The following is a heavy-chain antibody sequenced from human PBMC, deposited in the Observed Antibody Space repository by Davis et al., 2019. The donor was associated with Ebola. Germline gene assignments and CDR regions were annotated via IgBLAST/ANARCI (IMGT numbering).Heavy chain of an antibody. CDR1: GGSIISSSSY. Sequence: MPSETLSLTCTVSGGSIISSSSYWSWIRQPPGKRLEWIGFVYSSGSTYYNPSLESRLTMSVDTSKNQFSLTLRSVTAAATAVYYCVRQRRDGYSDFDYWGLGTLVTVSS. CDR3: VRQRRDGYSDFDY. V-gene: IGHV4-30-4*07. CDR2: VYSSGST. D-gene: IGHD5-24*01. J-gene: IGHJ4*02.